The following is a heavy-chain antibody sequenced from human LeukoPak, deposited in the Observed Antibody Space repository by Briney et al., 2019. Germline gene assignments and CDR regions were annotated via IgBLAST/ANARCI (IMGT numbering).Heavy chain of an antibody. CDR2: ISSSSSYI. J-gene: IGHJ4*02. D-gene: IGHD3-16*02. V-gene: IGHV3-21*06. Sequence: GGSLRLSCAASGFTLSDYTINWVRQAPGKGLEWVSSISSSSSYIYYADSVKGRFTISRDNAKNSLYLEMNSLRAEDTAMYYCARDSPVIGDCWGQGTLVTVS. CDR1: GFTLSDYT. CDR3: ARDSPVIGDC.